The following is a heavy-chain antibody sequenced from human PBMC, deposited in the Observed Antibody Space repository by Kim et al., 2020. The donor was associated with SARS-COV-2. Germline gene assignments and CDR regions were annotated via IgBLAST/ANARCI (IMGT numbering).Heavy chain of an antibody. CDR3: ARHPGYSSSWSKSDYYYGMDV. J-gene: IGHJ6*02. CDR1: GGSISSSSYY. D-gene: IGHD6-13*01. V-gene: IGHV4-39*01. CDR2: IYYSGST. Sequence: SETLSLTCTVSGGSISSSSYYWAWIRQPPGKGLEWIGSIYYSGSTYYNPSLKSRFTISVDTSKNQFSLKLSSVTAADTAVYYCARHPGYSSSWSKSDYYYGMDVWGQGTTVTVSS.